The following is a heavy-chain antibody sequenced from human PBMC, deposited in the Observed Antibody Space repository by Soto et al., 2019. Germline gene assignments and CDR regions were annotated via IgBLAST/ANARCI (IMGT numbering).Heavy chain of an antibody. CDR1: GFTFSSYA. V-gene: IGHV3-30-3*01. J-gene: IGHJ4*02. CDR3: AREPNYDILTGYYVLDY. CDR2: ISYDRSNK. D-gene: IGHD3-9*01. Sequence: QVQLVESGGVVVQPGRSLRLSCAASGFTFSSYAMHWVRQAPGKGLEWVAVISYDRSNKYYADSVKGRFTISRDNSKNTLYLQMDSLRAEDTAVYYCAREPNYDILTGYYVLDYWGQGTLVTVSS.